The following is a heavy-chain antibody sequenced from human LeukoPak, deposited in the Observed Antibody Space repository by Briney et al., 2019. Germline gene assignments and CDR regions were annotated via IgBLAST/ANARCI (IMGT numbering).Heavy chain of an antibody. D-gene: IGHD3-9*01. CDR1: GYTFTSYY. V-gene: IGHV1-46*01. CDR3: ATSYTSVDILTVYFLDY. J-gene: IGHJ4*02. Sequence: GASVKVSCRASGYTFTSYYMHWVRQAPGQGLEWMGIINPSGGSTSYAQKFQGRVTMPRDTSISTAYMALSRLRSDDPAVYYCATSYTSVDILTVYFLDYWGQGTLVTVSS. CDR2: INPSGGST.